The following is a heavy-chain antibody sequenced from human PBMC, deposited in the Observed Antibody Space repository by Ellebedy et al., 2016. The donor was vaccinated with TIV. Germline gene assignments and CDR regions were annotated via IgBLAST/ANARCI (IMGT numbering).Heavy chain of an antibody. CDR1: GYTFTTYG. Sequence: AASVKVSCKASGYTFTTYGITWVRQAPGQGPEWMGWIGTYEGNTKYAQKLQGRVTMTRDTSTSTAYMELRSLRSDDTAVYYCARDRDGSSSSHFQHWGPGTLVTVSS. CDR3: ARDRDGSSSSHFQH. D-gene: IGHD6-6*01. J-gene: IGHJ1*01. V-gene: IGHV1-18*04. CDR2: IGTYEGNT.